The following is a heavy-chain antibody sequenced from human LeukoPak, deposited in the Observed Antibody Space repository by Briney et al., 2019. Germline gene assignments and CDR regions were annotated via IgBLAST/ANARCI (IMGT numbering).Heavy chain of an antibody. CDR3: TRGRLPADAFDV. CDR1: GYTFTTSG. D-gene: IGHD2-2*01. CDR2: ISTYNSNI. J-gene: IGHJ3*01. V-gene: IGHV1-18*01. Sequence: ASVKVSCKASGYTFTTSGFTWVRQAPGQGLEWLGWISTYNSNINYAQNLQDRLTLTTDTSTSTAYMELSSLRFDDTAMYYCTRGRLPADAFDVWGQGTLVTVSS.